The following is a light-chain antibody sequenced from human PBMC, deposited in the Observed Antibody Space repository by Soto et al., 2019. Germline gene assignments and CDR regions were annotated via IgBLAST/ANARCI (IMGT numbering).Light chain of an antibody. CDR2: AAS. CDR3: QQYNHWPLT. CDR1: QRGSNN. J-gene: IGKJ4*01. Sequence: EIEMPQSPATLSVSPGETATRSYRSRQRGSNNVGWHQKNPRQATRLLIYAASTRATGAPGRFSGSGSGTEFTLTISSLHSEDFAFYYCQQYNHWPLTFGGGTKVDIK. V-gene: IGKV3-15*01.